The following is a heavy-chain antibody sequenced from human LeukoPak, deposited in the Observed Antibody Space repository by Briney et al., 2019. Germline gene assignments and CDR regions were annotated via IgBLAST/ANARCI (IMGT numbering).Heavy chain of an antibody. CDR1: GFTFSTYG. CDR3: AKAGGWTNYFDY. J-gene: IGHJ4*02. Sequence: GGSLRLSCVASGFTFSTYGMSWVRQAPGKGLEWVSAISAGGGSTYYADSVKGRFTISRDNSKNTLYLQLNSLRAEDTAVYYCAKAGGWTNYFDYWGQGTLVTVSS. D-gene: IGHD6-19*01. V-gene: IGHV3-23*01. CDR2: ISAGGGST.